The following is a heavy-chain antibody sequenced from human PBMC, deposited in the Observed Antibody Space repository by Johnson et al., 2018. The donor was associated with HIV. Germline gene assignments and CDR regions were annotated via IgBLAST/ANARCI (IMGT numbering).Heavy chain of an antibody. D-gene: IGHD3-10*01. CDR1: GFTFSNAW. V-gene: IGHV3-15*01. Sequence: MLLVESGGGSVKSGGSLRVSCAASGFTFSNAWMSWVRQAPGKGLEWVGRVKSKTDGGTIDYAAAVKGRFIISRDDSKNTLYLQMNSLKTEDTAVYYCTTDWSMVRGVIDAFDIWGQGTMVTVCS. J-gene: IGHJ3*02. CDR2: VKSKTDGGTI. CDR3: TTDWSMVRGVIDAFDI.